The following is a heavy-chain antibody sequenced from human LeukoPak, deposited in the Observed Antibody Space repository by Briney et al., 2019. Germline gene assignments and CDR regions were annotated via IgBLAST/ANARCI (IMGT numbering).Heavy chain of an antibody. D-gene: IGHD3-22*01. CDR3: ASPSSMIVVASDAFDI. CDR1: GYTFTSYY. Sequence: ASVKVSCKASGYTFTSYYMHWVRQAPGQGLEWMGIINPSGGSTSYAQKFQGRVTMTRDMSTSTVYMELSSLRSEDTAVYYCASPSSMIVVASDAFDIWGQETMVTVSS. CDR2: INPSGGST. V-gene: IGHV1-46*01. J-gene: IGHJ3*02.